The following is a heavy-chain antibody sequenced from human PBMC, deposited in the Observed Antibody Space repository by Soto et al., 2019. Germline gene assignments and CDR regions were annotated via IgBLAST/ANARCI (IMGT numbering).Heavy chain of an antibody. CDR2: ISAYNGNT. D-gene: IGHD5-12*01. Sequence: GASVKVSCKASGYTFTSYGISWVRQAPGQGLEWMGWISAYNGNTNYAQKLQGRVTMTTDTSTSTAYMELRSLRSDDTAVYCCARDGQEMATTHYYYGMDVWGQGTTVTVS. CDR1: GYTFTSYG. J-gene: IGHJ6*02. V-gene: IGHV1-18*04. CDR3: ARDGQEMATTHYYYGMDV.